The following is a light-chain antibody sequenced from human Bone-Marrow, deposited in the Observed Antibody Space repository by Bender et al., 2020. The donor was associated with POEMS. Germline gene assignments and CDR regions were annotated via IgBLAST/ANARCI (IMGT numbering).Light chain of an antibody. J-gene: IGLJ3*02. Sequence: QSVLTQPPSASGTPGQTVTISCSGSTSNIGGNYVYWYQQVPGTAPKLLIYTNDQRPSGVPDRFSGSKSGTSASLAISGLRSDDEADYYCAAWDDSLSGIVFGGGTKVTVL. V-gene: IGLV1-47*01. CDR1: TSNIGGNY. CDR2: TND. CDR3: AAWDDSLSGIV.